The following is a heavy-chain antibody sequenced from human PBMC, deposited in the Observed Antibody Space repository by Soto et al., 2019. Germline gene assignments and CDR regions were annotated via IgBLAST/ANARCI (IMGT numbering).Heavy chain of an antibody. J-gene: IGHJ6*03. V-gene: IGHV2-26*01. CDR3: ARIAPLDDFWSGYYYPYYYYYMDV. Sequence: SGPTLVNPTETLTLTCTVSGFSLSNARMGVSWIRQPPGKALEWLAHIFSNDEKSYSTSLKSRLTISKDTSKSQVVLTMTNMDPVDTATYYCARIAPLDDFWSGYYYPYYYYYMDVWGKGTTVTVSS. CDR2: IFSNDEK. D-gene: IGHD3-3*01. CDR1: GFSLSNARMG.